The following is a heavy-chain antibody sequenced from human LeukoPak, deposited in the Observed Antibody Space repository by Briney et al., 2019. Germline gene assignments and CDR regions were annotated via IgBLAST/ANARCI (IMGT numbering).Heavy chain of an antibody. CDR3: ARVCRYDCCYLVAFDA. CDR2: IRASGGST. J-gene: IGHJ3*01. Sequence: GGSLRLSCAASGFTFGSYAMSWVRQAPGKGLDWISTIRASGGSTYYADSVNGRFTISRDNPKNTVYLQMNSLRDDDTAVFYCARVCRYDCCYLVAFDAWGERTMVTVS. V-gene: IGHV3-23*01. D-gene: IGHD2-15*01. CDR1: GFTFGSYA.